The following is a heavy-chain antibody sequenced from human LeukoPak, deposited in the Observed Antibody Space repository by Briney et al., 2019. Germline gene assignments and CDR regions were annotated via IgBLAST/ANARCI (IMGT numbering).Heavy chain of an antibody. V-gene: IGHV3-21*01. D-gene: IGHD2-15*01. CDR1: GFTFSIYS. J-gene: IGHJ4*02. CDR3: ATTRYRNGGSCFALDY. CDR2: ISGSTTYI. Sequence: GGSLRLSCAASGFTFSIYSMNWVRQAPGKGLEWVASISGSTTYIYYADSMKGRFTISRDNAKNSLFLQMNSLRAEDTAVYYCATTRYRNGGSCFALDYWGQGTLVTVSS.